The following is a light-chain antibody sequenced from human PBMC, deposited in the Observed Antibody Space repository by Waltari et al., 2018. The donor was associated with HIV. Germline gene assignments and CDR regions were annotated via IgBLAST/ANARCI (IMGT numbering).Light chain of an antibody. J-gene: IGKJ4*01. CDR3: QQYCCSPIT. CDR1: QSVSNNY. V-gene: IGKV3-20*01. CDR2: SAS. Sequence: EIVLTQSPATLSLSPGERATLSCRASQSVSNNYLAWYQQKPGQAPRLLINSASSRATGIPDRFSGSGSGTDFALTISRLEPEDFAVYYCQQYCCSPITFGGGTKVEIK.